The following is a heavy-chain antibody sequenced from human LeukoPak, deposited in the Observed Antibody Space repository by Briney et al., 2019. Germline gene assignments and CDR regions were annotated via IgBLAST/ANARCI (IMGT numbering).Heavy chain of an antibody. CDR2: INHSGST. J-gene: IGHJ4*02. CDR3: ATLGEYYDSSGYYYN. V-gene: IGHV4-34*01. Sequence: VYGGSXXGYYXXWIRQPPGKGLEWIGEINHSGSTYYNPSLKSRVTISVDSSKNQFSLKLTSVTAADTAVYYCATLGEYYDSSGYYYNWGQGTLVTVSS. CDR1: GGSXXGYY. D-gene: IGHD3-22*01.